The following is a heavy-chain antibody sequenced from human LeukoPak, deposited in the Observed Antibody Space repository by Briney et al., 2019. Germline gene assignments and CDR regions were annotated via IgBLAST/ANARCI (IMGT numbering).Heavy chain of an antibody. V-gene: IGHV3-21*01. CDR3: AKEAVTSDYFDY. J-gene: IGHJ4*02. Sequence: GGSLRLSCAASGFTFSSYGMSWVRQAPGKGLEWVSSISTSSIYIYYADSVKGRFTISRGNSKKTLYLQMNSLRAEDTALYYCAKEAVTSDYFDYWGQGILVTVSS. CDR2: ISTSSIYI. CDR1: GFTFSSYG. D-gene: IGHD4-17*01.